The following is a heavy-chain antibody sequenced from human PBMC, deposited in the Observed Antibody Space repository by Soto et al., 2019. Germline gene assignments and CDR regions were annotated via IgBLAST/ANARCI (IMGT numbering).Heavy chain of an antibody. CDR2: INSDGSST. CDR3: XXDRSYSLDV. V-gene: IGHV3-74*01. CDR1: GSTFSNDW. Sequence: EVQLVESGGGLLQPGGSLRLSCAVSGSTFSNDWMHWVRQAPGKGLVWVSHINSDGSSTNYADFVKGRFTIARDNAXXXXXXXXXXXXXXXXXXXXXXXDRSYSLDVWGQGTTVTVSS. J-gene: IGHJ6*02.